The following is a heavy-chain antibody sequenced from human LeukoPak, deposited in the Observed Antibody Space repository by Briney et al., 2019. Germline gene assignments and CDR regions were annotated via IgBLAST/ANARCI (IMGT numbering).Heavy chain of an antibody. D-gene: IGHD2-21*02. V-gene: IGHV1-69*05. CDR3: ARTYCGGDCYNYFDY. CDR2: IIPIFGTA. J-gene: IGHJ4*02. CDR1: GGTFSSYG. Sequence: SVKVSCKXSGGTFSSYGISWVRQAPGQGLEWMGGIIPIFGTANYAQKFQGRVTITTDESTSTAYMELSSLRSEDTAVYYCARTYCGGDCYNYFDYWGQGTLVTVSS.